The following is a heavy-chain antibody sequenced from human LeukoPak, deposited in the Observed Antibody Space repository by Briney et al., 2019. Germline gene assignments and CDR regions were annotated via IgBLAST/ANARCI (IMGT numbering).Heavy chain of an antibody. D-gene: IGHD1-26*01. CDR3: ARDREAHDAFDI. CDR1: GFTFSSYA. V-gene: IGHV3-30-3*01. CDR2: ISYDGSNK. Sequence: GRSLRLSCAASGFTFSSYAMHWVRQAPGKGLEWVAVISYDGSNKYYADSVKGRFTISRDNSKNTLYLQMNSLRAEDTAVYYCARDREAHDAFDIWGQGTMVTVSS. J-gene: IGHJ3*02.